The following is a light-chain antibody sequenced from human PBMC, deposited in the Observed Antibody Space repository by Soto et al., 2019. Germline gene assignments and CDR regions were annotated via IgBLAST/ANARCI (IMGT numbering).Light chain of an antibody. V-gene: IGKV1-39*01. Sequence: DIQMSQSPSSLSASVGARVAITCRASQSISTFLNWYHQKPGKAPKLLIYAASSLQSGVPSRFSGSGSGTEFTLPISSLQPEDFATYYCQQSYSTPPWTFGQGTKV. CDR2: AAS. CDR3: QQSYSTPPWT. J-gene: IGKJ1*01. CDR1: QSISTF.